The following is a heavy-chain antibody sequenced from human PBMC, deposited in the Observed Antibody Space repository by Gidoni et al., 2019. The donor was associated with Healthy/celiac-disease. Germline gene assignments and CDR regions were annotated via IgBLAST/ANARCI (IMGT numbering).Heavy chain of an antibody. CDR1: GFTFSSYW. CDR3: ASTGGSGTIDY. Sequence: EVQLVESGGGLVQPGGSLRLSCAASGFTFSSYWMSWVRQAPGKGLEGVANIKQDGSEKYYVDSVNGRFTISRDNAKNSLYLQMNSLRAEDTAVYYCASTGGSGTIDYWGQGTLVTVSS. V-gene: IGHV3-7*01. CDR2: IKQDGSEK. D-gene: IGHD2-8*02. J-gene: IGHJ4*02.